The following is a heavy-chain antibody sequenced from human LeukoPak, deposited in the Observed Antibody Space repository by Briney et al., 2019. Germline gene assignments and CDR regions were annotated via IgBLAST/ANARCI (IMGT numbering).Heavy chain of an antibody. V-gene: IGHV3-33*01. CDR3: ARDGINYDFWSGLDY. CDR2: IWYDGSNK. D-gene: IGHD3-3*01. Sequence: GGSLRLSCAASGFTFSSYGMHWVRQAPGKGLEWVAVIWYDGSNKYYADSVRGRFTISRDNSKNTLYLQMNSLRAEDTAVYYCARDGINYDFWSGLDYWGQGTLVTVSS. J-gene: IGHJ4*02. CDR1: GFTFSSYG.